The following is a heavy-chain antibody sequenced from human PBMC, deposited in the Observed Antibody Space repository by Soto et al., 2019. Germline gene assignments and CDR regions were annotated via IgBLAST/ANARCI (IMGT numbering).Heavy chain of an antibody. CDR3: ARLFTRASQWHKKCFDY. CDR1: GGSFSGCC. V-gene: IGHV4-34*01. J-gene: IGHJ4*02. D-gene: IGHD6-19*01. CDR2: INPSGST. Sequence: QVQLQQSGAGLLKPSETLSLTCAVSGGSFSGCCWCWIRQPPGKGLERKGEINPSGSTNYNPPWKSRVTISVCTGKIQFSLRLSSVAAADTDVYYCARLFTRASQWHKKCFDYWGQGTLVTVSS.